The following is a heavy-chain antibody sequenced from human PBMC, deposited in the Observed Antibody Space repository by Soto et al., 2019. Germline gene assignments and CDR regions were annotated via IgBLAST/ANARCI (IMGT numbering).Heavy chain of an antibody. Sequence: QVPLVQSGAEVKKPGCSVKVSCKASGGTFSSYAISWVRQAPGQGLEWMGGIIPIFGTANYAQKFQGRVTITADESTSTGDIELSSLRSEDTAVYYCARDYCSGGSCYPSVRALDAFDIWGQGTMVTVSS. CDR1: GGTFSSYA. CDR3: ARDYCSGGSCYPSVRALDAFDI. D-gene: IGHD2-15*01. J-gene: IGHJ3*02. V-gene: IGHV1-69*01. CDR2: IIPIFGTA.